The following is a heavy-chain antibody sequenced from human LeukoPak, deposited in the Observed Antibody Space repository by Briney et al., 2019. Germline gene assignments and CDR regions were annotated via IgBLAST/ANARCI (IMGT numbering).Heavy chain of an antibody. Sequence: PSETLSLTCTVSGGSISSGGYYWSWIRQPPGKGLEWIGYIYHSGSTYYNPSLKSRVTISLDKSNNQFSLKLTSVTAADTAVYFCASFSAYYYESSGAFDIWGLGTTVTVSS. D-gene: IGHD3-22*01. V-gene: IGHV4-30-2*01. CDR3: ASFSAYYYESSGAFDI. CDR2: IYHSGST. CDR1: GGSISSGGYY. J-gene: IGHJ3*02.